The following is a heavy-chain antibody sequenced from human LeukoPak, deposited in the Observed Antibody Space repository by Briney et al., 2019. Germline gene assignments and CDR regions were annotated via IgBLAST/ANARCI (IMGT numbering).Heavy chain of an antibody. CDR3: AKDRNTVATAPFDY. CDR2: INSAGST. CDR1: GFTFSSYA. Sequence: GGSLRLSCAASGFTFSSYAMSWVRQAPGKGLEWVSAINSAGSTYYGDSVRGRFTISRDNSKNVLYLQMNSLRAEDTALYYCAKDRNTVATAPFDYWGQGTLVTVSS. V-gene: IGHV3-23*01. D-gene: IGHD4-17*01. J-gene: IGHJ4*02.